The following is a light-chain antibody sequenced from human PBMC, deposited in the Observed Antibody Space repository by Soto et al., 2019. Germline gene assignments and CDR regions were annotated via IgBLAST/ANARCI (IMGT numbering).Light chain of an antibody. CDR3: QSYDTSNPLV. J-gene: IGLJ3*02. V-gene: IGLV6-57*01. Sequence: LTQPASVSGSPGQSITISCTRSSGSIGSSYVQWYQQRPGSSPTTVIFEDNQRPTGVPVRFSGSIDSSSNSASLVISGLRTEDEADYYCQSYDTSNPLVFGGGTKLTVL. CDR1: SGSIGSSY. CDR2: EDN.